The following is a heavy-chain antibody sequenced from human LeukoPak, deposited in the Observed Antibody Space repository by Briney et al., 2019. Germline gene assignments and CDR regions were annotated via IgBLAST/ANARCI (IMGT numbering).Heavy chain of an antibody. J-gene: IGHJ4*02. CDR2: INSDGSST. V-gene: IGHV3-74*01. D-gene: IGHD1-7*01. CDR3: ARRPNWNYEDPWYFDY. Sequence: GGSLRLSCAASGFTFSSYWMHWVRQAPGKGLVWVSRINSDGSSTSYADSVKGRFTISRDNAKNTLYLQMNSLRAEDTAVYYCARRPNWNYEDPWYFDYWGQGTLVTVSS. CDR1: GFTFSSYW.